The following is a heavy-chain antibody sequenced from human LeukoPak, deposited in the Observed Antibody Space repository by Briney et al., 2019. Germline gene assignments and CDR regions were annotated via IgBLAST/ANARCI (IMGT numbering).Heavy chain of an antibody. D-gene: IGHD4-23*01. J-gene: IGHJ5*02. Sequence: ASVKISCKASGYTFTTYDINWVRQATGQGLEWMGWMNPNSGNTGYAQKFQGRVTMTRNTSISTAYMELSSLRSEDTAVYYCARGPNKSDGGNSGSAWFDPWGQGTLVTVSS. CDR1: GYTFTTYD. CDR3: ARGPNKSDGGNSGSAWFDP. CDR2: MNPNSGNT. V-gene: IGHV1-8*01.